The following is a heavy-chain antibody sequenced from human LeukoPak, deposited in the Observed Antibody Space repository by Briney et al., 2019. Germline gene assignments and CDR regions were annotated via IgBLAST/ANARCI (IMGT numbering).Heavy chain of an antibody. CDR2: IYTSGST. CDR3: ARALDYDYVWGSYRYFFDY. CDR1: GGSISSGSYY. Sequence: SEILSLTCTVSGGSISSGSYYWSWIRQPAGKGLEWIGRIYTSGSTNYNPSLKSRVTISVGTSKNQFSLKLSSVTAADTAVYYCARALDYDYVWGSYRYFFDYWGQGTLVTVSS. D-gene: IGHD3-16*02. J-gene: IGHJ4*02. V-gene: IGHV4-61*02.